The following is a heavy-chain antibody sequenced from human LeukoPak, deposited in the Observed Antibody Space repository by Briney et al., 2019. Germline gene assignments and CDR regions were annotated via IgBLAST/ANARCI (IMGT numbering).Heavy chain of an antibody. CDR3: AREVAVAGKGYFQH. Sequence: GGSLRLSCAASGFTFSSYSMNWVRQAPGKGLEWVSSISSSSYIYYADSVKGRFTISRDNAKNSLYLQMDSLRAEDTAVYYCAREVAVAGKGYFQHWGQGTLVTVSS. V-gene: IGHV3-21*01. CDR2: ISSSSYI. CDR1: GFTFSSYS. D-gene: IGHD6-19*01. J-gene: IGHJ1*01.